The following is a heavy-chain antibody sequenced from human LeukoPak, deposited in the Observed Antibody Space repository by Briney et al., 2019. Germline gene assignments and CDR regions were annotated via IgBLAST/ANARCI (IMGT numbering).Heavy chain of an antibody. V-gene: IGHV4-39*01. Sequence: SETLSLTCTVSGGSIRSSTYYWGWIRQPPGKGLEWIGSTYYKGSTYYNPSLESRVNISVDTSKNQFSLKLSSVTAADMAVYYCASAGSYWVDYWGQGTLVTVSS. D-gene: IGHD3-10*01. CDR2: TYYKGST. J-gene: IGHJ4*02. CDR3: ASAGSYWVDY. CDR1: GGSIRSSTYY.